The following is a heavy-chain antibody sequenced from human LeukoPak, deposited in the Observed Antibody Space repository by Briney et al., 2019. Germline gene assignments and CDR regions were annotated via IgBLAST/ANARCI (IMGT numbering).Heavy chain of an antibody. Sequence: PSETLSLTCTVSGGSISSYYWSWIRQPPGKGLDWIGSIYTSGTTNYNPSLKSRVTISVDTSKNQVSLKLSSVTAADTAVYYCARLLPPSVSYSYYYYYMDVWGKGTTVSVSS. CDR2: IYTSGTT. CDR3: ARLLPPSVSYSYYYYYMDV. CDR1: GGSISSYY. V-gene: IGHV4-4*09. J-gene: IGHJ6*03. D-gene: IGHD1-26*01.